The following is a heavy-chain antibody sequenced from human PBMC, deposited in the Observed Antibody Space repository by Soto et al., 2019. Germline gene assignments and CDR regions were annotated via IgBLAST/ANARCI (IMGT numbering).Heavy chain of an antibody. CDR2: MYHTGSS. J-gene: IGHJ4*02. CDR3: ARKKDSSGYWD. Sequence: QVQLQESGPGLVQPSDTLSLTCAGSGYSIISNNWWAWIRQPPGKGLEWIAYMYHTGSSSYNPSLKSRVSMSLDTSRNQFSLTLGSVNAEDTAVYFCARKKDSSGYWDWGQGILVTVAS. V-gene: IGHV4-28*01. D-gene: IGHD3-22*01. CDR1: GYSIISNNW.